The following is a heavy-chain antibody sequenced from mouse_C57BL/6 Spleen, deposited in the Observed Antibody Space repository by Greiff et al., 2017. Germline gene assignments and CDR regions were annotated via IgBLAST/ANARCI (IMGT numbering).Heavy chain of an antibody. D-gene: IGHD2-4*01. Sequence: QVQLKQPGAELVKPGASVTMSCKASGYTFTSYWITWVKQRPGQGLAWIGDLYPGSGSTNYNEKFKSKATRTVDTSASTAYMQRSSLTSEDSAVYYCERGEGTYEYDAYWGQGTTLTGAS. CDR3: ERGEGTYEYDAY. J-gene: IGHJ2*01. CDR1: GYTFTSYW. CDR2: LYPGSGST. V-gene: IGHV1-55*01.